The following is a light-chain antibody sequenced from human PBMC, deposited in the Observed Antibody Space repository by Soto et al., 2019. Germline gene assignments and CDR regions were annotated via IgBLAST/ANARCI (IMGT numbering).Light chain of an antibody. J-gene: IGKJ1*01. Sequence: EIVLTQSPATLSLSPGERATLSCRASQSVRSYLAWYQQKPGQAPRLLIYDASNRATGSPARFSGSGSVTDFSLTISSLEPEDFAVYYCQQRSNWPWTFGQKTKVEIK. CDR3: QQRSNWPWT. V-gene: IGKV3-11*01. CDR2: DAS. CDR1: QSVRSY.